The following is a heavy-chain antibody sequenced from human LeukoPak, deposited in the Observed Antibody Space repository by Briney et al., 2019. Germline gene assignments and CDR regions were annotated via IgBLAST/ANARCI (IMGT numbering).Heavy chain of an antibody. CDR3: VRQKVATFGYYGMDV. V-gene: IGHV4-61*02. CDR2: MSISGSI. Sequence: SETLSLTCTVSGGSMNSGDYYWSWIRQPAGKGPEWIGRMSISGSINYNPSLKSRVTISVDTSKNQFSLKLTSVTAADTAVYYCVRQKVATFGYYGMDVWGQGTTVTVSS. D-gene: IGHD5-12*01. J-gene: IGHJ6*02. CDR1: GGSMNSGDYY.